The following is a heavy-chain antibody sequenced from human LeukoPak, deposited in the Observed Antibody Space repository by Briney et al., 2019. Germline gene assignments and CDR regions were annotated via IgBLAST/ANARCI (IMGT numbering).Heavy chain of an antibody. D-gene: IGHD2-15*01. Sequence: PGGSLRLSCAASGFTVSSNHMSWVRQIPGKGLEWVSLIYAGGSTYYADSVKGRFTISRGNSKNTLYLQTNSLRAEDTAVYYCARARGNRPGYCSGENCYYFDYWGQGTLVTVSS. CDR1: GFTVSSNH. CDR3: ARARGNRPGYCSGENCYYFDY. J-gene: IGHJ4*02. CDR2: IYAGGST. V-gene: IGHV3-53*01.